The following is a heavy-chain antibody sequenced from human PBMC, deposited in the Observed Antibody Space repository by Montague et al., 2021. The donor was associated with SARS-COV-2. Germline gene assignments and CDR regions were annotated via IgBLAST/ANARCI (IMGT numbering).Heavy chain of an antibody. J-gene: IGHJ4*02. CDR2: ITDRGTT. V-gene: IGHV3-23*01. D-gene: IGHD5-18*01. CDR1: GFSFSNYA. CDR3: VKWSSSYGSPNTDFFDS. Sequence: SLRLSCAASGFSFSNYAMTLVRQAPGKGLVWVSSITDRGTTYYADSVKGQLTISRNNSKNTLHLQMNNLRVEGTAVYRGVKWSSSYGSPNTDFFDSWGQGTLVTVSS.